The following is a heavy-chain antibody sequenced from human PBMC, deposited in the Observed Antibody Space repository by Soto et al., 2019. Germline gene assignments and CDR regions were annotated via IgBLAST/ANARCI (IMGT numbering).Heavy chain of an antibody. J-gene: IGHJ5*02. CDR1: GGSISSTSYY. CDR2: IYFSGNT. D-gene: IGHD6-6*01. CDR3: ARRGYSSSSYWLDP. V-gene: IGHV4-39*01. Sequence: SETLSLTCTVSGGSISSTSYYWGWIRQPPGKGLEWIGSIYFSGNTYYNPSLKSRVTISVDTSKNQFSLKLSSVTAADTALYYCARRGYSSSSYWLDPWGQGTLVTVSS.